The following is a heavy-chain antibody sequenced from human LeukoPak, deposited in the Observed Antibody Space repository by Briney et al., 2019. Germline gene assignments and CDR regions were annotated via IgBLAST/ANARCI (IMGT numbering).Heavy chain of an antibody. CDR2: VTSSGGTT. Sequence: PGGSLRLSCAASGFTFSSYEMNCVRPAPGKGLEWISYVTSSGGTTYYADSVKGRFTISRDNAKNSLYLQMNSLRAEDTAVYYCAREGGSKNWFDPWGQGTLVTVSS. V-gene: IGHV3-48*03. J-gene: IGHJ5*02. D-gene: IGHD1-26*01. CDR3: AREGGSKNWFDP. CDR1: GFTFSSYE.